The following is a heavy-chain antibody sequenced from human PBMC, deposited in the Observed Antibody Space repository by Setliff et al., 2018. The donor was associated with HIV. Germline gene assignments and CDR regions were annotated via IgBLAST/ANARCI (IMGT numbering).Heavy chain of an antibody. J-gene: IGHJ4*02. D-gene: IGHD6-13*01. CDR2: INHSGST. CDR1: GGSFSGYY. CDR3: ARSPSYRSSWEYYFDY. Sequence: PSETLSLTWAVYGGSFSGYYWSWIRQSPEKRLEWIGEINHSGSTNYNHSLRTRVIISVDTSNQFSLKLSSVTAADAAVYYCARSPSYRSSWEYYFDYWGQGILVTVSS. V-gene: IGHV4-34*01.